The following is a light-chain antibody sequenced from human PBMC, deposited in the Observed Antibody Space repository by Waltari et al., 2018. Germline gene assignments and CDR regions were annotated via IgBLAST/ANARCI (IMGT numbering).Light chain of an antibody. J-gene: IGLJ2*01. Sequence: SYVLTQPPSVSVAPGKTARITCRGNNIGSKSVHYYQQKPGQAPVLVVYDDSDRPSGIPERFSGSKSENTATLTISRVEAGDEADYYCQVWDSSSDHVVFGGGTKLTVL. V-gene: IGLV3-21*03. CDR1: NIGSKS. CDR2: DDS. CDR3: QVWDSSSDHVV.